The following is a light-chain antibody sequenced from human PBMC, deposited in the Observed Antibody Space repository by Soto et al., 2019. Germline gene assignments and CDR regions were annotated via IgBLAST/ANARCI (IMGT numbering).Light chain of an antibody. CDR1: QSVSNSY. J-gene: IGKJ5*01. CDR3: QQYGSSLF. V-gene: IGKV3-20*01. CDR2: GAS. Sequence: EIVLTQSPGTLSLSPGERATLSCRASQSVSNSYLAWYQQKPGQAPRLLIYGASSRATGIPDRFSGSGSGTDFTLTISRLEPEDFAVYYCQQYGSSLFFGQGTRLEI.